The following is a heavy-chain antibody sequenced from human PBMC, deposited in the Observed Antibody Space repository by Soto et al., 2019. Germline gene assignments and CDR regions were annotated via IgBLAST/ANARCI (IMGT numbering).Heavy chain of an antibody. CDR1: GFTFSSYA. CDR3: ATGVPGTYSSGPNYYYGMEV. V-gene: IGHV3-23*01. J-gene: IGHJ6*02. CDR2: ISGSGGST. D-gene: IGHD6-19*01. Sequence: GGSLRLSCAASGFTFSSYAMSWVRQAPGKGLEWVSAISGSGGSTYYADSVKGRFTISRDNSKNTLYLQMNSLRAEDTAVYYCATGVPGTYSSGPNYYYGMEVWGQGTTVTVS.